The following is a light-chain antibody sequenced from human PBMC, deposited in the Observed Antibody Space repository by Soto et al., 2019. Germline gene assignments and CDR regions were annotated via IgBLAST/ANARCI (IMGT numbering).Light chain of an antibody. CDR2: AAS. J-gene: IGKJ4*01. Sequence: DIQMTQSPSAMSASVGDRVTITCRASQGISNYLAWFQQKPGEVPKRLIYAASNLQNGVSSRFSGTGSGTEFTLTITSLQPEDFATYYCLQHISYPLTFGGGTKVDIK. V-gene: IGKV1-17*03. CDR3: LQHISYPLT. CDR1: QGISNY.